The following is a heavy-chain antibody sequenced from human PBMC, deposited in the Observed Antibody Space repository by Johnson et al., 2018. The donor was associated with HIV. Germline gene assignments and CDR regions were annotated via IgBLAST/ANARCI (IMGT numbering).Heavy chain of an antibody. V-gene: IGHV3-13*01. D-gene: IGHD3-22*01. CDR2: IGTAGDT. CDR1: GFTFNSYD. J-gene: IGHJ3*02. CDR3: TRSKPRYYDVGPRGAVDI. Sequence: EVQVVESGGGLVQPGGSLRLSCAASGFTFNSYDMHWVRQPTGKGLEWVSGIGTAGDTNYSGSVKGRFTISRENAKNSLYLQMNSLGAGDTAVYYCTRSKPRYYDVGPRGAVDIWGQGTVVAVSS.